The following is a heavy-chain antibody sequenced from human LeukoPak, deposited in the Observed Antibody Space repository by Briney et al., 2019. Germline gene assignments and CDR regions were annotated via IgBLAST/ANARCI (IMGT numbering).Heavy chain of an antibody. D-gene: IGHD3-9*01. J-gene: IGHJ2*01. CDR1: GGSISSGSYY. V-gene: IGHV4-61*02. CDR3: ARQYSDILTGYHRGELYWYFDL. CDR2: IYSSGST. Sequence: PSETLSLTCTVSGGSISSGSYYWSWIRQPAGKGLEWIGRIYSSGSTNYNPSLKSRVTIPLDTSKNQFSLKLSSVTAADTAVYYCARQYSDILTGYHRGELYWYFDLWGRGTLVTVSS.